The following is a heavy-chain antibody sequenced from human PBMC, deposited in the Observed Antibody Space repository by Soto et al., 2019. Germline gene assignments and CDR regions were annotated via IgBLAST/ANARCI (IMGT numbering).Heavy chain of an antibody. D-gene: IGHD6-19*01. V-gene: IGHV3-9*01. CDR2: ISWNSGSI. CDR3: AKDIGEQWLGVFDY. J-gene: IGHJ4*02. CDR1: GFTFDDYA. Sequence: EVQLVESGGGLVQPGRSLRLSCAASGFTFDDYAMHWVRQAPGKGLEWVSGISWNSGSIGYADSVKGRFTISRDNAKNSLYLQMNSLRAEDTALYYCAKDIGEQWLGVFDYWGQGTLVTVSS.